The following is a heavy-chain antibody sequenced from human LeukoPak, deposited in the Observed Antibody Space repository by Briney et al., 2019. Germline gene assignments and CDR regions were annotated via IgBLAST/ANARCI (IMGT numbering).Heavy chain of an antibody. V-gene: IGHV3-30-3*01. CDR1: TFTFSSYA. Sequence: GGSLRLSCAASTFTFSSYAMHWVRQAPGKGLEWVAVVSYDGSNKYFADSVKGRFTISRDNSKNTRYLQMNSLRGEDTAVYYCARDRVRGLDYYYGMDVWGQGTTVTVSS. D-gene: IGHD3-10*01. J-gene: IGHJ6*02. CDR3: ARDRVRGLDYYYGMDV. CDR2: VSYDGSNK.